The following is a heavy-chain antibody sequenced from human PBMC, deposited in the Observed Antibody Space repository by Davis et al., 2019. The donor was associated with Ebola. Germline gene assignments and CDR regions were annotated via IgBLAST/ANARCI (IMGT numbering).Heavy chain of an antibody. D-gene: IGHD5-18*01. J-gene: IGHJ5*02. CDR2: IYYSGST. CDR3: ARGGYSYGYWYGWFDP. Sequence: PSETLSLTCTVSGGSISSSSYYWGWIRQPPGKGLEWIGSIYYSGSTYYNPSLKSRVTISVDTSKNQFSLKLSSVTAADTAVYYCARGGYSYGYWYGWFDPWGQGSLVTVSS. CDR1: GGSISSSSYY. V-gene: IGHV4-39*07.